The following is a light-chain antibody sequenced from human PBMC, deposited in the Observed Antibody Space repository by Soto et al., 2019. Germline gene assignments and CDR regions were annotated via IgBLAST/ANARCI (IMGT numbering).Light chain of an antibody. CDR3: QQPGTSLFT. CDR2: GSS. CDR1: QSVASNC. V-gene: IGKV3-20*01. Sequence: EVVLTQSPGTLSLSPGEGATLSCRASQSVASNCLAWYQQKPGQAPRLLIYGSSNRATGIPDRFSGSGSGTDFPLAISRLDPEDFAVYYCQQPGTSLFTFGPGTKVDIK. J-gene: IGKJ3*01.